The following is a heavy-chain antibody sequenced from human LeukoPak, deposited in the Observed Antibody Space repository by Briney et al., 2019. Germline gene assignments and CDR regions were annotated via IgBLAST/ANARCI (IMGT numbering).Heavy chain of an antibody. J-gene: IGHJ6*02. CDR1: GFTFSTYD. V-gene: IGHV3-13*01. D-gene: IGHD2-15*01. CDR3: AREIRETVVTRHYYYGIDV. Sequence: GGSLRLSCAASGFTFSTYDMHWVRQVTGKGLEWVSAIGTGDDTYYLGSVKGRFTISRENAKNVLYLQMSSLRAEDTAVYYCAREIRETVVTRHYYYGIDVWGQGTAVTVSS. CDR2: IGTGDDT.